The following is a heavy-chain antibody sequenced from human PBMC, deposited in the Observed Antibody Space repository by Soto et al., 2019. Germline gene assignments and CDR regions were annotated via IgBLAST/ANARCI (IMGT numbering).Heavy chain of an antibody. J-gene: IGHJ6*02. CDR3: ARDGIIAAAGTGYYYYGMDV. CDR1: GGTFSSYA. CDR2: IIPIFGTA. D-gene: IGHD6-13*01. Sequence: SVKVSCKASGGTFSSYAISWVRQAPGQGLEWMGGIIPIFGTANYAQKFQGRVTITADKSTSTAYMELSSLRSEDPAVYYCARDGIIAAAGTGYYYYGMDVWGQGTTVTVSS. V-gene: IGHV1-69*06.